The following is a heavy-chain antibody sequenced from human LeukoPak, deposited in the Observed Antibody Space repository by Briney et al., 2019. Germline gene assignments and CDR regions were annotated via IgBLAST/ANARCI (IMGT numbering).Heavy chain of an antibody. D-gene: IGHD2-2*01. Sequence: SETLSLTCTVSGGSISSYYWSWIRQPPGKGLEWIGYIYYSGSTNYNPSLKSRVTISVDTSKNQFSLKLSSVTAADTAVYYCARERGAMVDYWDQGTLVTVSS. J-gene: IGHJ4*02. V-gene: IGHV4-59*01. CDR1: GGSISSYY. CDR2: IYYSGST. CDR3: ARERGAMVDY.